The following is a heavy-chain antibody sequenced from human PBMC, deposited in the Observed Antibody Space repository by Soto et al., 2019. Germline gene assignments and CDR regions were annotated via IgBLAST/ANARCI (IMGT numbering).Heavy chain of an antibody. CDR3: ARAVGIPSGYHDY. CDR2: IYYSGST. Sequence: QVQLQESGPGLVKPSETLSLTCTVSGGSISSYYWSWIRQPPGKGLEWIGYIYYSGSTNYNPSLKSRVTISVDTSKNQFSLKLSSVTAADTAVYYCARAVGIPSGYHDYWGQGTLVTVSS. CDR1: GGSISSYY. V-gene: IGHV4-59*01. J-gene: IGHJ4*02. D-gene: IGHD3-22*01.